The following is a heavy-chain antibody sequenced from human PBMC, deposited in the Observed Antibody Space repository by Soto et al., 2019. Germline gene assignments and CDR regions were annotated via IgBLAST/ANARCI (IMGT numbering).Heavy chain of an antibody. CDR1: GVSFNNNG. CDR3: ARVLYYGSGSYSPYGMDV. Sequence: QVQLVQSGAEVKKPGSSVKVSCKTSGVSFNNNGIGWVRQAPGHGLEWMGGVSPPFRTSNYARKFQGRISNTADASTGTVNLALSSLTSEDTAQYYCARVLYYGSGSYSPYGMDVWGQGTTVTVS. D-gene: IGHD3-10*01. V-gene: IGHV1-69*01. CDR2: VSPPFRTS. J-gene: IGHJ6*02.